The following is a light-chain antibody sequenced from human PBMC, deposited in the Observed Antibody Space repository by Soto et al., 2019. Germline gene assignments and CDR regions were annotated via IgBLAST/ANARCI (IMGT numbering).Light chain of an antibody. Sequence: EIVMTQSPATLSVSPGERATLSCRASQSVRNNLAWYQQKPGQAPRLLIYGASTRATGIPARFSGSGSGTEFTLTISSLQSEDFAVYYCQQRSYPITFGQGTRLEIK. CDR2: GAS. CDR1: QSVRNN. J-gene: IGKJ5*01. CDR3: QQRSYPIT. V-gene: IGKV3-15*01.